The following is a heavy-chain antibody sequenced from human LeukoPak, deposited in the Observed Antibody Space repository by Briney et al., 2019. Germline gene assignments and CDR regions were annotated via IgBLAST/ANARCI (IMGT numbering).Heavy chain of an antibody. Sequence: PSETLSLTCAVYGVSFSGYYWSWIRQPPGKGLEWIGEINHFGSTNYNPSLKSRVTIPGDTSKNQFSLKVNSVTAADTAVYYCARGYRAPQTFYSYHYFDSWAQGILVTVSS. CDR2: INHFGST. CDR3: ARGYRAPQTFYSYHYFDS. V-gene: IGHV4-34*01. J-gene: IGHJ4*02. CDR1: GVSFSGYY. D-gene: IGHD5-18*01.